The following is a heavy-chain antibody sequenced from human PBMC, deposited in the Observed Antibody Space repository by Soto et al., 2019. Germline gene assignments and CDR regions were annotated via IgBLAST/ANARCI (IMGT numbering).Heavy chain of an antibody. CDR3: ARGESSGWFKVGAFDS. CDR2: INSDGSST. J-gene: IGHJ3*02. V-gene: IGHV3-74*01. D-gene: IGHD6-19*01. CDR1: GFTFISYW. Sequence: GGSLILSCASSGFTFISYWMHWVLQAPGKGLVWVSRINSDGSSTSYADSVKGRFTISRDNAKNTLYLQMNSLRAEDTAVYYCARGESSGWFKVGAFDSWGQGTMVTVAS.